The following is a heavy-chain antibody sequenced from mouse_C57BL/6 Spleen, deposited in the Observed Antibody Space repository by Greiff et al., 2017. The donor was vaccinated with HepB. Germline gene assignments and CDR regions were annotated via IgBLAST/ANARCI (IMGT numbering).Heavy chain of an antibody. J-gene: IGHJ3*01. CDR2: IRNKANGYTT. CDR3: ARYGTPGFAY. V-gene: IGHV7-3*01. Sequence: EVKLVESGGGLVQPGGSLSLSCAASGFTFTDYYMSWVRQPPGKALEWLGFIRNKANGYTTEYSASVKGRFTISRDNSQSILCLQMNALRAEDRATYYCARYGTPGFAYWGQGTLVTVSA. CDR1: GFTFTDYY.